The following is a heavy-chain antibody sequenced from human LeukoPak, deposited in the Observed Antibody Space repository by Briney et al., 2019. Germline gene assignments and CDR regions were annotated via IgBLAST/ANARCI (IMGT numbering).Heavy chain of an antibody. CDR2: IYSNTSA. CDR3: ARDITVDSRSSVPKPVRDS. V-gene: IGHV3-53*04. D-gene: IGHD6-6*01. J-gene: IGHJ5*02. Sequence: QSGGSLRLSCAASGFTISYNYMSWVRQAPGKGLQWVSVIYSNTSAYYADSVKGRFTISRHNSKNTLYLQMTSLRAEDTAVYYCARDITVDSRSSVPKPVRDSWGQGTLVTVSS. CDR1: GFTISYNY.